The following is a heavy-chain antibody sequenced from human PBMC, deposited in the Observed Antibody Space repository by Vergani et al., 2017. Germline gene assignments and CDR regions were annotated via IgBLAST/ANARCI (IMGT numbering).Heavy chain of an antibody. V-gene: IGHV1-69*12. CDR2: IIPIFGTA. D-gene: IGHD3-10*01. CDR1: GGTFSSYA. CDR3: ARMKRITMVRGGYFDY. J-gene: IGHJ4*02. Sequence: QVQLVQSGAEVKKPGSSVKVSCKASGGTFSSYAISWLRQAPGQGLEWMGGIIPIFGTANYAQKFQGRVTITADESTSTAYMELSSLRSEDTAVYYCARMKRITMVRGGYFDYWGQGTLVTVSS.